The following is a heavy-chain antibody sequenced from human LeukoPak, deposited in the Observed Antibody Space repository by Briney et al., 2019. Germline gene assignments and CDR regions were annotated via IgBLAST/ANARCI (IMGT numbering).Heavy chain of an antibody. CDR2: IYTSGST. CDR1: GASIRSYY. V-gene: IGHV4-4*09. J-gene: IGHJ2*01. Sequence: PSETLSLTCSVSGASIRSYYWSWIRQPPGKGLEWIGYIYTSGSTNHTPSLKGRVSLSMDTSTNPFSLTLRSLPAADTAVYYCARRAPLGAYWFLDLWGRGTLVTVSS. D-gene: IGHD7-27*01. CDR3: ARRAPLGAYWFLDL.